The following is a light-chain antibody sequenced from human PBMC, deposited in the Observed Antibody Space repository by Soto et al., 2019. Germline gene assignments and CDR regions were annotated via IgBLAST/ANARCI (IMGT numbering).Light chain of an antibody. J-gene: IGKJ4*01. CDR1: QSISSW. Sequence: DIQMTQSPSTLSASVGDRVTITCRASQSISSWLAWYQQKPGKAPKLLIYDASSLESGVPSRFSGSGSGTDFTFTINSLQPEDIATYYCQQYDNLPLTFGGRTKVDIK. CDR2: DAS. V-gene: IGKV1-5*01. CDR3: QQYDNLPLT.